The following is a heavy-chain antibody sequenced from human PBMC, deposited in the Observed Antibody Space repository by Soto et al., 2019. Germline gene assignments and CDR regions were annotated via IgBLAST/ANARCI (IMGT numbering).Heavy chain of an antibody. V-gene: IGHV3-30*18. CDR2: ISYDGSNK. CDR3: AKAAGYYYDSSGQYYFDY. Sequence: QVQLVESGGGVVQPGRSLRLSCAASGFTFSSYGRHWVRQAPGKGLEWVAVISYDGSNKYYADSVKGRFTISRDNSKNTLYLQMNSLRAEDTAVYYCAKAAGYYYDSSGQYYFDYWGQGTLVTVSS. J-gene: IGHJ4*02. D-gene: IGHD3-22*01. CDR1: GFTFSSYG.